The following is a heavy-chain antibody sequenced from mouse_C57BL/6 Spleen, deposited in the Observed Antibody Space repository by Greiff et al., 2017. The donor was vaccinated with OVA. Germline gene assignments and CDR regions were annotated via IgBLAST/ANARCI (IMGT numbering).Heavy chain of an antibody. CDR2: ISSGSSTI. V-gene: IGHV5-17*01. Sequence: EVKLQESGGGLVKPGGSLKLSCAASGFTFSDYGMHWVRQAPEKGLEWVAYISSGSSTIYYADTVKGRFTISRDNAKNTLFLQMTSLRSEDTAMYYCARNSYDYIYFDYWGQGTTLTVSS. CDR1: GFTFSDYG. CDR3: ARNSYDYIYFDY. D-gene: IGHD2-4*01. J-gene: IGHJ2*01.